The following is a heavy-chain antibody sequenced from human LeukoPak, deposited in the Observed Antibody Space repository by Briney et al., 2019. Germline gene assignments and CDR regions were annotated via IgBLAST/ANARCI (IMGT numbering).Heavy chain of an antibody. CDR2: ISAYNGNT. J-gene: IGHJ6*02. CDR3: ASQSAGYSSSWYRGYYYYGMDV. V-gene: IGHV1-18*01. Sequence: GASVKVSCKASGYTFTSYGISWVRQAPGQGLEWMGWISAYNGNTNYAQKLQGRVTMTTDTSTSRAYMELRSLRSDDTAVYYCASQSAGYSSSWYRGYYYYGMDVWGQGTTATVSS. D-gene: IGHD6-13*01. CDR1: GYTFTSYG.